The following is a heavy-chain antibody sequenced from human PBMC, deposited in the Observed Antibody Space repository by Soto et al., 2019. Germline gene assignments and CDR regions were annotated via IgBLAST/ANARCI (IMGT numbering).Heavy chain of an antibody. D-gene: IGHD6-13*01. CDR2: VSFSGSK. CDR3: ARGSTWQGRDWFDP. J-gene: IGHJ5*02. V-gene: IGHV4-39*01. Sequence: QLLLQESGPGLVKPSATLSLTCTVSGDSVSNSGYYWGWIRHSPGKRLEWIGSVSFSGSKYYNPCLRSGVTCSVDTSKTLISLKLRSVTAADTAVYYCARGSTWQGRDWFDPWGQGTLVTVSS. CDR1: GDSVSNSGYY.